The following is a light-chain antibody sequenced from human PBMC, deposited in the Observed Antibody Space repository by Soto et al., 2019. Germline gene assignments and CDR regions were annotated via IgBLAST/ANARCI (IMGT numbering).Light chain of an antibody. CDR1: QGISSY. V-gene: IGKV1-8*01. Sequence: AIRMTQSPSSLSASTGERVTLTCRASQGISSYLAWYQQKPGKAPKLLIYAASTLQSGVPSRFSGSGSGTDFTLTISCLQSEDFATYYCQQYYSYPPVTFGGGTKVEFK. CDR3: QQYYSYPPVT. CDR2: AAS. J-gene: IGKJ4*01.